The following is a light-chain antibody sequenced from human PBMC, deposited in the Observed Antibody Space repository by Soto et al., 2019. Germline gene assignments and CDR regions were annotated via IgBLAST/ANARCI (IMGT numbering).Light chain of an antibody. J-gene: IGLJ2*01. CDR1: SSDVGGYDY. Sequence: QSALTQPRSVSGSPGQSVTISCTGTSSDVGGYDYVSWFQHHPGKVPKLMIYDVTKRPSGVPDRFSASKSGNTASLTISGLQAEDEADYYCCSYGGYFVVFGGGTKVTVL. CDR2: DVT. CDR3: CSYGGYFVV. V-gene: IGLV2-11*01.